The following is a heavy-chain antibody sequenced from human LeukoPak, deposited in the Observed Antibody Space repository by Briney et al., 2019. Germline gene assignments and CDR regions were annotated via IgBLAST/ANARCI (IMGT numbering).Heavy chain of an antibody. D-gene: IGHD1-26*01. V-gene: IGHV3-21*01. CDR3: ARSVEGAMWYAFDI. CDR2: ISSSSSYI. CDR1: RFTFSSYS. Sequence: KTGGSLRLSCAASRFTFSSYSMNWVRQAPGKGLEWVSSISSSSSYIYYADSVKGRFTISRDNAKNSLYLQMNSLRAEDTAVYYCARSVEGAMWYAFDIWGQGTMVTVSS. J-gene: IGHJ3*02.